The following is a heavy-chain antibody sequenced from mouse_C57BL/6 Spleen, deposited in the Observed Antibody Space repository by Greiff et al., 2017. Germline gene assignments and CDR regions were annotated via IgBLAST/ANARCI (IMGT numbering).Heavy chain of an antibody. CDR2: INPNNGGT. CDR1: GYTFPDYN. J-gene: IGHJ2*01. D-gene: IGHD4-1*01. V-gene: IGHV1-18*01. Sequence: EVQLQESGPELVKPGASVKIPCKASGYTFPDYNMDWVKQSHGKSLEWIGDINPNNGGTIYNQKFKGKATLTVDKSSSTAYMELRSLTSEDTAVYYCARIAGTEYFDYWGQGTTLTVSS. CDR3: ARIAGTEYFDY.